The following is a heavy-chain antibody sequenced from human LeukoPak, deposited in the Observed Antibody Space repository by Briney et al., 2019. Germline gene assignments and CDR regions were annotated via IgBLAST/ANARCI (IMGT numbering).Heavy chain of an antibody. D-gene: IGHD3-3*01. V-gene: IGHV1-2*02. CDR2: INPNSGGT. CDR3: ARDLGDFWSGDIDY. J-gene: IGHJ4*02. CDR1: GYTFTGYY. Sequence: ASVKVSCKASGYTFTGYYMHWVRQAPGQGLEWMGWINPNSGGTNYAQKFQGRVTMTRDTSISTAYMELSRLRSDDTAVYYCARDLGDFWSGDIDYWGQGTLVTVSS.